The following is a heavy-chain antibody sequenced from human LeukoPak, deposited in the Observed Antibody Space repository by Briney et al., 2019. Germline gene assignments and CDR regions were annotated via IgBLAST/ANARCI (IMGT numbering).Heavy chain of an antibody. V-gene: IGHV3-74*03. CDR1: GFTFTDYW. D-gene: IGHD2-2*01. Sequence: PGGSLRLSCAASGFTFTDYWMHWVRQVAGKGLVWVSRINGDLTNTTYADPVKGRFTISRDNAKNTLYLQMNSLRAEDTAVYYCARAMPHDNWFNPWGQGSLVTVSS. J-gene: IGHJ5*02. CDR3: ARAMPHDNWFNP. CDR2: INGDLTNT.